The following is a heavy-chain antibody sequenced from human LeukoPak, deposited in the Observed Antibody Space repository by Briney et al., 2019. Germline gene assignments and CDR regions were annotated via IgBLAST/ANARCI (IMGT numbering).Heavy chain of an antibody. Sequence: SETLSLTCTVSGGSITSSSYYWGWIRQPPGKGPEWIGSIYYSGSTNYNPSLKSRVTISLDTSKNQFSLKLTSVTAADTAVYYCARDRNGQVDYWGQGTLVTVSS. CDR3: ARDRNGQVDY. CDR2: IYYSGST. D-gene: IGHD1-14*01. J-gene: IGHJ4*02. V-gene: IGHV4-39*07. CDR1: GGSITSSSYY.